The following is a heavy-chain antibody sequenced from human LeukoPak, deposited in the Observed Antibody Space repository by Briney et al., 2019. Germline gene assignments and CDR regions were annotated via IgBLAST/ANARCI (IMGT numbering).Heavy chain of an antibody. J-gene: IGHJ3*02. CDR3: AKASSSSVIQALDI. CDR1: GFTFSSYA. V-gene: IGHV3-23*01. CDR2: ISGSGGST. D-gene: IGHD6-6*01. Sequence: PGGSLRLSCAPSGFTFSSYAMSWVRQAPGKGLEWVSAISGSGGSTYYADSVKGRFTISRDNSKNTLYLQMNSLRAEDTAVYYCAKASSSSVIQALDIWGQGTMVTVSS.